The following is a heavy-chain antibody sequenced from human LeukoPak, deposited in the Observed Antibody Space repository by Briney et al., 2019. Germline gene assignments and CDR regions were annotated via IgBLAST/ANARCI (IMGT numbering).Heavy chain of an antibody. CDR3: AKDSTPGIAASFDY. J-gene: IGHJ4*02. Sequence: GRSLRLSCAASGFTFSSYGMHWVRQAPGKGLEWVAVISYDGSNKYYADSVKGRFTISRDNSKNTLYLQMNSLRAEDTAVYYCAKDSTPGIAASFDYWGQGTLVTVSS. D-gene: IGHD6-13*01. CDR1: GFTFSSYG. V-gene: IGHV3-30*18. CDR2: ISYDGSNK.